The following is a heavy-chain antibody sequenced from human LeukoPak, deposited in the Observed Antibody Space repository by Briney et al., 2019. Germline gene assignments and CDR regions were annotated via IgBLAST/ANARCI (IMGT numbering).Heavy chain of an antibody. CDR2: IYYSGST. J-gene: IGHJ6*03. CDR3: ARGMYYYDSSGYLEDGYYYYYMDV. V-gene: IGHV4-59*01. D-gene: IGHD3-22*01. Sequence: KPSETLSLTCTVSGGSISSYYWSWIRQPPGKGLEWIGYIYYSGSTNYNPSLKSRVTISVDTSKNQFSLKLSSVTAADTAVYYCARGMYYYDSSGYLEDGYYYYYMDVWGKGTTVAVSS. CDR1: GGSISSYY.